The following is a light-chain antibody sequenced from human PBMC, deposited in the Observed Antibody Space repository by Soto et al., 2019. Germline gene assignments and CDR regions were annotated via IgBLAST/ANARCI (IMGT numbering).Light chain of an antibody. Sequence: QSALTQPRSVSGSPGQSVTISCTGSSSDVGAYNYVSWYQQHPGKAPKLMIFDVSKRPSGVPDRFSGSKSGSTASLTISGLQAEDEADYYCCSYAGNMYVVGSGTKVTV. V-gene: IGLV2-11*01. CDR2: DVS. J-gene: IGLJ1*01. CDR1: SSDVGAYNY. CDR3: CSYAGNMYV.